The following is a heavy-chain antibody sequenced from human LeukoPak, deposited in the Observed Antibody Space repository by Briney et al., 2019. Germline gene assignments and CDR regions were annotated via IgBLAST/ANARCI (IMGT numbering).Heavy chain of an antibody. Sequence: GGSLRLSCVASGFTFSSYSMSWVRQAPGKGLDWVSAIDSTGDYTYHADSVKGRLTISRDNSKNTLYLQMDSLRAEDTAIYYCAKGSSGGRPYYFDYWGQGTLVTVSS. V-gene: IGHV3-23*01. D-gene: IGHD3-22*01. J-gene: IGHJ4*02. CDR1: GFTFSSYS. CDR3: AKGSSGGRPYYFDY. CDR2: IDSTGDYT.